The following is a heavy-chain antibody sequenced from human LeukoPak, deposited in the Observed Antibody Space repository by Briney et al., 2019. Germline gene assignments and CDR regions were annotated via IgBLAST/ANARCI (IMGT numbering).Heavy chain of an antibody. J-gene: IGHJ4*02. CDR3: ARATYYYDSSGYWVFDF. CDR1: GFTFSSYE. V-gene: IGHV3-48*03. Sequence: GGSLRLSCAASGFTFSSYEMNWVRQAPGKGLEWVSYISSSGSTIFYADSAKGRFTISRDNAKNSLYLQMNSLRAEDTAVYYCARATYYYDSSGYWVFDFWGQGTLVTVSS. CDR2: ISSSGSTI. D-gene: IGHD3-22*01.